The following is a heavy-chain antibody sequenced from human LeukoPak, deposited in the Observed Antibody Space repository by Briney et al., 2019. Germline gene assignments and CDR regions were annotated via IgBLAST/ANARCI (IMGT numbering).Heavy chain of an antibody. CDR3: VRDIAAAGPFDY. CDR2: IIPIFGTA. J-gene: IGHJ4*02. Sequence: GASVKLSCKASGGTFSSYAISWVRQAPGQGLEWMGGIIPIFGTANYAQKFQGRVTITTDESTSTAYMELSSLRAEDTAVYYCVRDIAAAGPFDYWGQGTLVTVSS. CDR1: GGTFSSYA. V-gene: IGHV1-69*05. D-gene: IGHD6-13*01.